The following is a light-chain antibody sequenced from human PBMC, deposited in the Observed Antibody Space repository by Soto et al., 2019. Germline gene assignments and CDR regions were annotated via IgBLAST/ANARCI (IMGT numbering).Light chain of an antibody. J-gene: IGKJ3*01. Sequence: DTQMTQSPSSVSASVGDRVTISCRASQNIPTWLAWYQQKPGKAPNLLIYGASIFQGGVPSRFSGSGSGTYFTLTISSLQPEDSATYYCQQANSFPFAFGPGTKVDV. V-gene: IGKV1-12*01. CDR1: QNIPTW. CDR2: GAS. CDR3: QQANSFPFA.